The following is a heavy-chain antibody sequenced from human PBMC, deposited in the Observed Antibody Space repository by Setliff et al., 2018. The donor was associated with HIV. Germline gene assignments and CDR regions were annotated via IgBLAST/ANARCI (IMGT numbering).Heavy chain of an antibody. D-gene: IGHD3-22*01. Sequence: ASVKVSCKASGYTFTGYYMHWVRQAPGQGLEWMGWINPNSGGTNYAQKFQGWVTMTRDTSISTAYMELSRLRSDDTAVYYCARGTYYYHSTAYYHGDALDVWGQGTMVTVSS. CDR3: ARGTYYYHSTAYYHGDALDV. V-gene: IGHV1-2*04. J-gene: IGHJ3*01. CDR1: GYTFTGYY. CDR2: INPNSGGT.